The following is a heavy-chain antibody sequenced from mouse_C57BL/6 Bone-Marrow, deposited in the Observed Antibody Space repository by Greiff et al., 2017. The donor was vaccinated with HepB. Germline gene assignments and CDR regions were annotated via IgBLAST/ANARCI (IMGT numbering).Heavy chain of an antibody. Sequence: VQLQQSGAELVRPGASVKLSCTASGFNIKDDYMHWVKQRPEQGLEWIGWIDPENGDTEYASKFQGKATITADTSSNTAYMQLSSLTSEYTAVYYCTATGVAVVDFWGQGNTLTVSS. CDR1: GFNIKDDY. CDR2: IDPENGDT. CDR3: TATGVAVVDF. J-gene: IGHJ2*01. D-gene: IGHD1-1*02. V-gene: IGHV14-4*01.